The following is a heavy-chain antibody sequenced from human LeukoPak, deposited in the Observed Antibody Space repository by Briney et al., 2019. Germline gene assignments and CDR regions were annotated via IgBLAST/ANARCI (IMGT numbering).Heavy chain of an antibody. CDR3: ARGPYYYGSGSYYNSWTDY. CDR2: ISSSSSYI. V-gene: IGHV3-21*01. D-gene: IGHD3-10*01. CDR1: GFTFSGYS. Sequence: GGSLRLSCAASGFTFSGYSMNWVRQAPGKGLEWVSSISSSSSYIYYADSVKGRFTISRDNAKNSLYLQMNSLRAEDTAVYYCARGPYYYGSGSYYNSWTDYWGQGTLVTVSS. J-gene: IGHJ4*02.